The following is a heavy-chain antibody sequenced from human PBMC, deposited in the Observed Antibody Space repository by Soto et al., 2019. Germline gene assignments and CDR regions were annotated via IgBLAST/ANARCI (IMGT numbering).Heavy chain of an antibody. J-gene: IGHJ4*02. Sequence: QLQESGPGLVKPSGTLSLTCAVSGGSVTTNYWWGWVRQSLVTGLEWIGDMSHSGPTNYSPSLKSRVTLSVDTSKNQFSLELKSVTAADTAVYFCGMSRGWYKIHSWGQGTLVTVSS. V-gene: IGHV4-4*02. CDR1: GGSVTTNYW. CDR2: MSHSGPT. D-gene: IGHD6-19*01. CDR3: GMSRGWYKIHS.